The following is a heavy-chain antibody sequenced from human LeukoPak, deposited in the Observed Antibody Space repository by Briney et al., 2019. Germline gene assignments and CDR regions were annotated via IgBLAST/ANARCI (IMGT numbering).Heavy chain of an antibody. J-gene: IGHJ5*02. CDR1: GYTFTGYY. V-gene: IGHV1-2*02. CDR2: INPNSGGT. D-gene: IGHD4-17*01. Sequence: ASVKVSCKASGYTFTGYYMHWVRQAPGQGLEWMGWINPNSGGTNYAQKFQGRVTMTRDTSISTAYMELSRLRSDDTAVYYCARDSGGDYWFDPWGQGTLVTVSS. CDR3: ARDSGGDYWFDP.